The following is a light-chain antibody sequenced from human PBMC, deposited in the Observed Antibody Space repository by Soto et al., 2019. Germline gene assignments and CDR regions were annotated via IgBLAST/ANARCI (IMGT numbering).Light chain of an antibody. CDR3: QKYNSAPRGFT. CDR2: AAS. J-gene: IGKJ3*01. V-gene: IGKV1-27*01. CDR1: QGISNY. Sequence: DIQMTQSPSSLSASVGDRVTITCRASQGISNYLAWYQQKPGKVPKLLIYAASTLQSGVPSRFSGSGYGTDFTLTISSLQPEDVATYYCQKYNSAPRGFTFGPGTKVDIK.